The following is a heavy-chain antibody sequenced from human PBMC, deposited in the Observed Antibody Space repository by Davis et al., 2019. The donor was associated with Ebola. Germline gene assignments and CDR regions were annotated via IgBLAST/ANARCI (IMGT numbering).Heavy chain of an antibody. V-gene: IGHV3-7*01. D-gene: IGHD2/OR15-2a*01. Sequence: GESLKISCAASGFTFSSYWMSWVRQAPGKGLEWVANIKQDGSEKYYVDSVKGRFTISRDNSKNTLYLQMNSLRAEDTAVYYCAKNRGGLDYWGQGILVTVSS. CDR2: IKQDGSEK. J-gene: IGHJ4*02. CDR3: AKNRGGLDY. CDR1: GFTFSSYW.